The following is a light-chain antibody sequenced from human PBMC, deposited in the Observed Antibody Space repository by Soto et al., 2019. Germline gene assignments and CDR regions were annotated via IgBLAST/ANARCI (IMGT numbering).Light chain of an antibody. CDR3: TSYAGTYSFFYV. CDR2: EVS. J-gene: IGLJ1*01. CDR1: SRDVGAYNY. V-gene: IGLV2-8*01. Sequence: QSVLTQPPSASGSPGQSVTISCTGTSRDVGAYNYVSWYQQLPGKAPKLIIYEVSKRPSGVPDLFSGSKSGNTASLTVSGLQAEDEADYYCTSYAGTYSFFYVFGTGTKVTVL.